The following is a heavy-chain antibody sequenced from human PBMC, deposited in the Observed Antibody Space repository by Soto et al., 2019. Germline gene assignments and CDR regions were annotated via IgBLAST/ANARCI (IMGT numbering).Heavy chain of an antibody. CDR3: AGDGGFYYDFWSGSPPGPYYGMDV. CDR1: GFTFTSSA. D-gene: IGHD3-3*01. CDR2: IVVGSGNT. V-gene: IGHV1-58*01. J-gene: IGHJ6*02. Sequence: SVKVSCKASGFTFTSSAVQWVRQARGQRLEWIGWIVVGSGNTNYAQKFQERVTITRDMSTSTAYMELSSLRSEDTAVYYCAGDGGFYYDFWSGSPPGPYYGMDVWGQGTTVTVSS.